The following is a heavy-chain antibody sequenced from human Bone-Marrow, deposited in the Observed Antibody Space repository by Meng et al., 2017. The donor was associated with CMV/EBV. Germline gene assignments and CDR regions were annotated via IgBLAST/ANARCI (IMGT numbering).Heavy chain of an antibody. V-gene: IGHV3-30*02. CDR1: GFTFSSYG. CDR2: IRYDGSNK. J-gene: IGHJ6*02. CDR3: AKDTTVESYYDFWSGYWGMGYGMDV. Sequence: GESLKISCAASGFTFSSYGMHWVRQAPGKGLEWVAFIRYDGSNKYYADSVKGRFTISRDNSKNTLYLQMNRLRAEDTAVYYCAKDTTVESYYDFWSGYWGMGYGMDVWGQGTTVTVSS. D-gene: IGHD3-3*01.